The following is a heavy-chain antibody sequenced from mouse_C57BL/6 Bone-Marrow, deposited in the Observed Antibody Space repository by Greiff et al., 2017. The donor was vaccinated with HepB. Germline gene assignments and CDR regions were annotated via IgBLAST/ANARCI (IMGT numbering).Heavy chain of an antibody. CDR1: GYSFTGYY. CDR2: IDPNSGGT. CDR3: AKGTGGFAY. D-gene: IGHD3-3*01. J-gene: IGHJ3*01. Sequence: VQLKESGPELVKPGASVKISCKASGYSFTGYYMNWVKQSPEKSLEWIGRIDPNSGGTKYNEKFKSKATLTVDKPSSTAYMQLSSLTSEDSAVYYCAKGTGGFAYWGQGTLVTVSA. V-gene: IGHV1-42*01.